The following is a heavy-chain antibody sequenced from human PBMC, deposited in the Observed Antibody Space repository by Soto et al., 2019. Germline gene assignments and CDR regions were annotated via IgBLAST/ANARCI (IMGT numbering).Heavy chain of an antibody. CDR1: GDSVSSNSAA. Sequence: SHTLSLPRAISGDSVSSNSAAWNWIRQSPARGLEWLGRTYYSSKWYNDYAVSVKSRITINPDTSKNQFSLQLNSVTPEDTAVYYCARGPLEYSSPSGGLFDYWGQGTLVTVSS. J-gene: IGHJ4*02. CDR3: ARGPLEYSSPSGGLFDY. V-gene: IGHV6-1*01. D-gene: IGHD6-6*01. CDR2: TYYSSKWYN.